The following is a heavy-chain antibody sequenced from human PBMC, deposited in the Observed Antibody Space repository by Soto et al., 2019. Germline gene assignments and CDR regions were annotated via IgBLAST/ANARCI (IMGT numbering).Heavy chain of an antibody. CDR2: IWYDGSKE. Sequence: QVHLVESGGGVVQPGTSLRLSCEASGFTFSGFGMHWVRQTPGKGLEWVAVIWYDGSKEYFADCVKGRFTISRDNSKIALYLQMNSLRAEASAIYYCARGRGGSYGGNSAHYDVWGQGTLVTVSS. CDR1: GFTFSGFG. CDR3: ARGRGGSYGGNSAHYDV. D-gene: IGHD4-17*01. J-gene: IGHJ3*01. V-gene: IGHV3-33*01.